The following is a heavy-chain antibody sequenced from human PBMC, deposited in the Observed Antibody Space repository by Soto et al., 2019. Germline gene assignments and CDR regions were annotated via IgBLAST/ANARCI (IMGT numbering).Heavy chain of an antibody. Sequence: PSETLSLTCAVSGGSISSGGYSWSWIRQPPGKGLEWIGYIYHSGSTYYNPSLKSRVTISVDRSTNQFSLKLSSVTAADTAVYYCARVITMVRGVITFDYWGQGTLVTVSS. D-gene: IGHD3-10*01. CDR1: GGSISSGGYS. J-gene: IGHJ4*02. CDR3: ARVITMVRGVITFDY. CDR2: IYHSGST. V-gene: IGHV4-30-2*01.